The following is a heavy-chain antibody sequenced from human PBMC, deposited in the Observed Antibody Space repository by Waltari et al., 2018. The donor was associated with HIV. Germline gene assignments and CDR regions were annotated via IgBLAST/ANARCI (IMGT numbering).Heavy chain of an antibody. Sequence: EVQLVESGGGLVKPGGSLRLSCTASGFTFNDYSMNWVRQAPGKRLELGSSSSSSGVYRYYTDEEKGRFTSARDNAKRLRFLQMNSLRAEDAALYYCTRGKTSSDRDDHCNSWGQGTQVIVS. D-gene: IGHD2-15*01. J-gene: IGHJ4*02. V-gene: IGHV3-21*01. CDR3: TRGKTSSDRDDHCNS. CDR2: SSSSGVYR. CDR1: GFTFNDYS.